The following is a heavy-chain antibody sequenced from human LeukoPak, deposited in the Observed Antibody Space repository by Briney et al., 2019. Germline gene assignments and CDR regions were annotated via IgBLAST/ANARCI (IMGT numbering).Heavy chain of an antibody. V-gene: IGHV4-39*01. D-gene: IGHD2-2*01. CDR3: ARGPDYTSSYAANWFDP. Sequence: PSETLSLTCTVSGGSISSSTYYWGWIRQPPGKGLEWIGSIYYSGSTFYNPSLKSRVTISVDTSKNQFSLKLSSVTSADTAVYYCARGPDYTSSYAANWFDPWGQGTLVTVPS. CDR1: GGSISSSTYY. J-gene: IGHJ5*02. CDR2: IYYSGST.